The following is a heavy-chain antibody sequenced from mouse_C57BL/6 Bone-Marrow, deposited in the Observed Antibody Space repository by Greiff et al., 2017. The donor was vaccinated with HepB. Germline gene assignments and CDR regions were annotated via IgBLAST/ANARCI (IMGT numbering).Heavy chain of an antibody. Sequence: DVHLVESGGGLVQPGGSLSLSCAASGFTFTDYYMSWVRQPPGKALEWLGFIRNKANGYTTEYSASVKGWFTISRDNSQSILYLQMNALRAEDSATYYCARYAYGSLDYWGQGTTLTVSS. CDR2: IRNKANGYTT. CDR1: GFTFTDYY. J-gene: IGHJ2*01. D-gene: IGHD1-1*01. V-gene: IGHV7-3*01. CDR3: ARYAYGSLDY.